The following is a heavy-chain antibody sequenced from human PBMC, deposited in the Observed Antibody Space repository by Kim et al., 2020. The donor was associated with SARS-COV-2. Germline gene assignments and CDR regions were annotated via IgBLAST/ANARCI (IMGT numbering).Heavy chain of an antibody. Sequence: SETLSLTCTVSGASIGSHGYFWAWIRQPPGRGLEWIASLSYSGRRYYNPFLERRITTSLDTSKTQFSLRLTSVTAADTAVYHCARLSAFTGSYPAYYFD. J-gene: IGHJ4*01. D-gene: IGHD3-16*02. CDR3: ARLSAFTGSYPAYYFD. CDR2: LSYSGRR. V-gene: IGHV4-39*01. CDR1: GASIGSHGYF.